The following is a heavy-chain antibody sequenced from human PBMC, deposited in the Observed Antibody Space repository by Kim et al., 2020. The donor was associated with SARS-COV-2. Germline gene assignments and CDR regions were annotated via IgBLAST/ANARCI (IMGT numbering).Heavy chain of an antibody. D-gene: IGHD4-17*01. V-gene: IGHV3-21*01. Sequence: VKGRFTISRDNAKNSLYLQMNSLRAEDTAVYYCARDRTTVTYYYYYGMDVWGQGTTVTVSS. J-gene: IGHJ6*02. CDR3: ARDRTTVTYYYYYGMDV.